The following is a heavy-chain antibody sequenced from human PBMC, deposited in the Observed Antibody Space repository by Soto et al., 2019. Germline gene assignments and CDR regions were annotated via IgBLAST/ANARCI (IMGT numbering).Heavy chain of an antibody. V-gene: IGHV1-69*02. CDR2: IIPMLGIA. CDR1: GGTFSSYT. D-gene: IGHD5-18*01. Sequence: QVQLVQSGAEVKKPGSSVKVSCKASGGTFSSYTFSCVRQAPGQGLEWMGRIIPMLGIANYAQKFQGRVTITADKSTSTAYMELSSLISEDTAVYYCANRGYSYGFVIYLGQGTLVSVSS. J-gene: IGHJ4*02. CDR3: ANRGYSYGFVIY.